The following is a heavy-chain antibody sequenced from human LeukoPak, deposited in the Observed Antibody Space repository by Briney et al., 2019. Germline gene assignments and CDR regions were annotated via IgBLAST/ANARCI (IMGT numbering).Heavy chain of an antibody. D-gene: IGHD6-13*01. J-gene: IGHJ6*02. CDR2: IYYSGST. CDR3: AREERYSSSWGRYYYYYGMDV. Sequence: SETLSLTCTVSGGPISSYYWSWIRQPPGKGLEWIGYIYYSGSTNYNPSLKSRVTISVDTSKNQFSLKLSSVTAADTAVYYCAREERYSSSWGRYYYYYGMDVWGQGTTVTVSS. V-gene: IGHV4-59*12. CDR1: GGPISSYY.